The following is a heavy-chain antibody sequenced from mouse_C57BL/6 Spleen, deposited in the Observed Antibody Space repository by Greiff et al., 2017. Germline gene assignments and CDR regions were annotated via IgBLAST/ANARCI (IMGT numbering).Heavy chain of an antibody. CDR3: ARNLYYYGSSNYWYFDV. V-gene: IGHV2-2*01. J-gene: IGHJ1*03. CDR2: IWSGGST. D-gene: IGHD1-1*01. CDR1: GFSLTSYG. Sequence: VQLQQSGPGLVQPSQSLSITCTVSGFSLTSYGVHWVRQSPGKGLEWLGVIWSGGSTDYNAAFISRLSISKDNSKSQVFFKMNSLQADDTAIYYCARNLYYYGSSNYWYFDVWGTGTTVTVSS.